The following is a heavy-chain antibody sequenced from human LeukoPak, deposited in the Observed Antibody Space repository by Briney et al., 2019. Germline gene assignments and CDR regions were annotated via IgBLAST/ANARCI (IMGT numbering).Heavy chain of an antibody. Sequence: SVKVSCKASGGTFSSYAFSWVRQAPGQGLEWMGGIIPIFGTANYAQKFQGRVTITADESTSTAYMELSSLRSEDTAVYYCARGYSYGTYYFDYWGQGTLVTVSS. CDR3: ARGYSYGTYYFDY. J-gene: IGHJ4*02. CDR2: IIPIFGTA. CDR1: GGTFSSYA. D-gene: IGHD5-18*01. V-gene: IGHV1-69*13.